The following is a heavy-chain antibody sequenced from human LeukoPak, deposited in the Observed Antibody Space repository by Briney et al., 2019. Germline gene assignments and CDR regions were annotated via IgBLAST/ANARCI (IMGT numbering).Heavy chain of an antibody. CDR2: IYSGGST. CDR3: ARALGYSSGWYYFDY. V-gene: IGHV3-53*01. J-gene: IGHJ4*02. D-gene: IGHD6-19*01. Sequence: GGSLRLSCAASGFTVSSNYMSWDRQAPGKGLEWVSVIYSGGSTYYADSVKGRFTISRDNSKNTLYLQMNSLRAEDTAVYYCARALGYSSGWYYFDYWGQGTLVAVSS. CDR1: GFTVSSNY.